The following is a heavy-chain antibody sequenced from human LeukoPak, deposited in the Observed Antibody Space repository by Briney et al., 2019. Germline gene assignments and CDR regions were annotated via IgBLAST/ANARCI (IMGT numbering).Heavy chain of an antibody. CDR3: ARGVWRDYYAFDI. D-gene: IGHD3-3*01. CDR2: INSDGSST. V-gene: IGHV3-74*01. J-gene: IGHJ3*02. Sequence: PGGSLSLSCAASGFTFSSYWMHWVRQAPGKRLVWVSRINSDGSSTSYADSVQGRFTISRDNAKNTLYLQMNSLRAEDTAVYYCARGVWRDYYAFDIWGQGTMVTVSS. CDR1: GFTFSSYW.